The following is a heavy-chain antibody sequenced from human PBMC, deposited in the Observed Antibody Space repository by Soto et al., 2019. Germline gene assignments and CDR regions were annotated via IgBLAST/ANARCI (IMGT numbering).Heavy chain of an antibody. CDR3: ARDSNTIFNPDFDY. Sequence: GGSLRLSCAASGFTFSSYGMHWVRQAPGKGLEWVAVIWYDGSNKYYADSVKGRFTISRDNSKNTLYLQMNSLRAEDTAVYYCARDSNTIFNPDFDYWGQGTLVTVSS. D-gene: IGHD3-3*01. V-gene: IGHV3-33*01. CDR2: IWYDGSNK. CDR1: GFTFSSYG. J-gene: IGHJ4*02.